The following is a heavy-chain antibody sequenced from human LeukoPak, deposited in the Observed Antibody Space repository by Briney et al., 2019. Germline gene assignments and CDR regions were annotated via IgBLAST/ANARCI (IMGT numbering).Heavy chain of an antibody. V-gene: IGHV4-39*01. D-gene: IGHD2-2*02. CDR2: IYYSGST. Sequence: SETLSLTCTVSGGSISSSSYYWGWIRQPPGKGLEWIGSIYYSGSTYYNPSLKSRVTISVDTSKNQFSLKLSSVTAADTAVYYCARQVVPYCSSTSCYNGWFDPWGQGTLVTVSS. CDR1: GGSISSSSYY. CDR3: ARQVVPYCSSTSCYNGWFDP. J-gene: IGHJ5*02.